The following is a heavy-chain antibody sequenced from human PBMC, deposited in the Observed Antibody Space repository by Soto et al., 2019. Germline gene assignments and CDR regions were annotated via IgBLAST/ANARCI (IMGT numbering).Heavy chain of an antibody. CDR2: IYYSGST. D-gene: IGHD3-22*01. V-gene: IGHV4-31*03. CDR3: AIYDSSGSRGFQH. CDR1: GGSISSGAYY. J-gene: IGHJ1*01. Sequence: QVQLRESGPGLVKPSQTLSLTCTVSGGSISSGAYYWSWIRQHPGKGLEWIGYIYYSGSTYYNPSLKSRVTISVDTSKNQFSLKLSSVTAAGTAVYYCAIYDSSGSRGFQHWGQGTLVTVSS.